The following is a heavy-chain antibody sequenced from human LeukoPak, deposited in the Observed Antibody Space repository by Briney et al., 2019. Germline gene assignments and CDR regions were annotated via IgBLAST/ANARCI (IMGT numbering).Heavy chain of an antibody. D-gene: IGHD2-15*01. Sequence: GGSLRLSCAASGFTVSSNYMSWVRQAPGKGLEWVSVIYSGGSTYYADSVKGRFTISRDSSKNTLYLQMNSLRAEDTAVYYCTKGVRECSSSSCFRAADYWGQGTLVTASS. CDR3: TKGVRECSSSSCFRAADY. J-gene: IGHJ4*02. V-gene: IGHV3-53*01. CDR1: GFTVSSNY. CDR2: IYSGGST.